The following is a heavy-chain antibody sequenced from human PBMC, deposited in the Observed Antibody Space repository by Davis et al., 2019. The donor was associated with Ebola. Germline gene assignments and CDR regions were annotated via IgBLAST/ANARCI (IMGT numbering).Heavy chain of an antibody. J-gene: IGHJ3*02. CDR3: TKDTSNIWFDI. D-gene: IGHD1-26*01. V-gene: IGHV3-53*01. CDR1: GVTVSANY. Sequence: GGSLRLSCAPSGVTVSANYMTWVRQAPGKGLEWVSILYSGAGGSTYYADSVRGRFTISGDTLKNTLYLQMSNLRVEDTAVYYCTKDTSNIWFDIWGQGTMVTVSS. CDR2: LYSGAGGST.